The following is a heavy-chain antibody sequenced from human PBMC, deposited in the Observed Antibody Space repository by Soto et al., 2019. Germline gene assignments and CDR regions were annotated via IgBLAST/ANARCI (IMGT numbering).Heavy chain of an antibody. CDR2: IIPIFGTA. J-gene: IGHJ4*02. Sequence: SVKVSCKASGGTFSSYAISWVRQAPGQGLEWMGGIIPIFGTANYAQKFQGRVTITADESTSTAYMELSSLRSEDTAVYYCASRTASSLTAALTFDYWGQGTLVTVSS. CDR1: GGTFSSYA. D-gene: IGHD6-25*01. V-gene: IGHV1-69*13. CDR3: ASRTASSLTAALTFDY.